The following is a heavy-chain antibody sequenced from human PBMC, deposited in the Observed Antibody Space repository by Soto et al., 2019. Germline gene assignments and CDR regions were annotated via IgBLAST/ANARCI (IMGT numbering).Heavy chain of an antibody. CDR2: IWYDGSNK. D-gene: IGHD6-6*01. CDR1: GFTFSSYG. Sequence: QPGGSLRLSCAASGFTFSSYGMHWVRQAPGKGLEWVAVIWYDGSNKYYADSVKGRFTISRDNSKNTLYLQMNSLRAEDTAVYYCAREVAARPDYYYGMDVWGQGTTVTVSS. J-gene: IGHJ6*02. V-gene: IGHV3-33*01. CDR3: AREVAARPDYYYGMDV.